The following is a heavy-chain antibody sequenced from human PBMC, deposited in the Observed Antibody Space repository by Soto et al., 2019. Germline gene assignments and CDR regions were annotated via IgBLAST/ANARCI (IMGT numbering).Heavy chain of an antibody. CDR2: IIPIFGTA. Sequence: SVKVSRKASGGTFSSYAISWVRQAPGQGLEWMGRIIPIFGTANYAQKFQGRVTITADKSTSTAYMELSSLRSEDTAVYYCARDRDTMVRGVIPWFDPWGQGTLVTVSS. CDR1: GGTFSSYA. CDR3: ARDRDTMVRGVIPWFDP. J-gene: IGHJ5*02. D-gene: IGHD3-10*01. V-gene: IGHV1-69*06.